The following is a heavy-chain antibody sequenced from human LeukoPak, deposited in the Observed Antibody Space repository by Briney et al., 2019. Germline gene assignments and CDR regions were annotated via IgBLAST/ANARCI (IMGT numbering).Heavy chain of an antibody. D-gene: IGHD2-2*01. CDR1: GFTFSSYS. CDR3: ARDTKYAFDN. J-gene: IGHJ4*02. V-gene: IGHV3-48*01. CDR2: IGISSGNT. Sequence: PGGSLRLSCAASGFTFSSYSMNWVRQAPGKGLEWISYIGISSGNTEYADSVKGRFTISGDKAKNSVYLQMNSLRVEDTAVYYCARDTKYAFDNWGQGTLVTVSS.